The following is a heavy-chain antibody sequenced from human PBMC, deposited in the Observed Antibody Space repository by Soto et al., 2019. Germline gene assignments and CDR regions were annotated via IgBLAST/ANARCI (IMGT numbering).Heavy chain of an antibody. Sequence: LRLSCAASGFTFSSYGMHWVRQAPGKGLEWVAVISYDGSNKYYADSVKGRFTISRDNSKNTLYLQMNSLRAEDTAVYYCAKDLVSGSYLTHYHYYYGMDVWGQGTTVTVSS. CDR3: AKDLVSGSYLTHYHYYYGMDV. J-gene: IGHJ6*02. D-gene: IGHD1-26*01. V-gene: IGHV3-30*18. CDR2: ISYDGSNK. CDR1: GFTFSSYG.